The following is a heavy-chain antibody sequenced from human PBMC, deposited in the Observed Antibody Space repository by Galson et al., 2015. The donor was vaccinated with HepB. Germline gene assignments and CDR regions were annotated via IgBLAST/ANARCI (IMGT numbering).Heavy chain of an antibody. J-gene: IGHJ5*02. CDR1: GFTLSRYT. Sequence: SLRLSCAGSGFTLSRYTMSWVRQSPGKGLEWVSFMSSSGTNTIFYARSVRGRFTTSRDSANNSLYLEMNSLRVEDTAFYYCARAPYSGNLDLWGQGTLVTVSP. V-gene: IGHV3-48*01. CDR2: MSSSGTNTI. D-gene: IGHD4-11*01. CDR3: ARAPYSGNLDL.